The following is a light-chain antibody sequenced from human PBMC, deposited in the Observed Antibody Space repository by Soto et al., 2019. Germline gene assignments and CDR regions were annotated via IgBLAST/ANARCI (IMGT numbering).Light chain of an antibody. CDR1: QSISNK. CDR3: QQRSKMPLT. Sequence: IVMTQSPGTLSLSPGERATLSCRASQSISNKLAWHQHKPGQAPRLLMYGVSNRATGIPARFSGTGSETDFTLTISSLETEDFAIYYCQQRSKMPLTFGHGTKVDIK. V-gene: IGKV3-11*01. J-gene: IGKJ1*01. CDR2: GVS.